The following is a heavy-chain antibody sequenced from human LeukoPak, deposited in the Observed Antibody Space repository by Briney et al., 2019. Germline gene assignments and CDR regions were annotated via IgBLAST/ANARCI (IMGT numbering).Heavy chain of an antibody. D-gene: IGHD5-18*01. Sequence: SETLSLTCTVSGGSISSGDYYWSWIRQPPGKGLEWFGYIYYSGSTYYNPSLKSRVTISVDTSKNQFSLKLSSVTAADTAVYYCARDPDTAMVPDAFDIWGQGTMVTVSS. CDR1: GGSISSGDYY. CDR2: IYYSGST. J-gene: IGHJ3*02. V-gene: IGHV4-30-4*01. CDR3: ARDPDTAMVPDAFDI.